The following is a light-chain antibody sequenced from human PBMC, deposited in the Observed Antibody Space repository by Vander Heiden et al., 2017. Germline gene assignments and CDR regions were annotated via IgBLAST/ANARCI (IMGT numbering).Light chain of an antibody. Sequence: EIVMTQSPATLSVSPGERATLSCRASQSVSSNLAWYQQKPGQAPRLLIYGASTRATGIPARFSRSGSGTEFTLTMISLQSEDFAVYYCQVYNNWPQTFGQGTKVEIK. CDR2: GAS. V-gene: IGKV3-15*01. CDR1: QSVSSN. J-gene: IGKJ1*01. CDR3: QVYNNWPQT.